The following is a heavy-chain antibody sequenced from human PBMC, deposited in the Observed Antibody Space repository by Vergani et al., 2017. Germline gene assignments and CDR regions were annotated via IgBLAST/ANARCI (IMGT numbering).Heavy chain of an antibody. V-gene: IGHV1-2*02. CDR2: INPNSGGP. D-gene: IGHD2-21*02. J-gene: IGHJ6*02. CDR3: ARDPRGYGGDPEDYYYGMDV. Sequence: VHLVQSGAEVKKPGASVKVSCKASGYTFTGYYMHWVRQAPGQGLEWMGWINPNSGGPKYAQKFQGRVTMTRDTSIGTAYMELSRLRSDDTAVYYCARDPRGYGGDPEDYYYGMDVWGQGTTVTVSS. CDR1: GYTFTGYY.